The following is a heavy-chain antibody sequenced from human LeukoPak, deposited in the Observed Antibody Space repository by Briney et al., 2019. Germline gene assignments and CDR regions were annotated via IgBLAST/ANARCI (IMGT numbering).Heavy chain of an antibody. Sequence: PGGSLRLSCSASGFTFRSYWMRWVRQAPGKGPVWVSRINSDGRSASYGESVKGRFTISRDNAKNTVYLQMDNLRAEDTAVYYCVRDVWGDRDGFFECWGQGTLVTVSS. CDR1: GFTFRSYW. V-gene: IGHV3-74*01. CDR3: VRDVWGDRDGFFEC. D-gene: IGHD5-24*01. CDR2: INSDGRSA. J-gene: IGHJ4*02.